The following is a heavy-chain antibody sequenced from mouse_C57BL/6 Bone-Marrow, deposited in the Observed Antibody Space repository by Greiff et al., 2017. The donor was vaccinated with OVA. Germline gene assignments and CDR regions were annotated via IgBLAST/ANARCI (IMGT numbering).Heavy chain of an antibody. Sequence: EVQLQQSGPELVKPGASVKIPCKASGYTFTDYNMDWVKQSHGKSLEWIGEINPNNGGTIYNQKFKGKATLTVDKSSSTAYMELRSLTSEDTAVYYCARGGYYYGSLYFDVWGTGTTVTVSS. V-gene: IGHV1-18*01. J-gene: IGHJ1*03. CDR2: INPNNGGT. CDR1: GYTFTDYN. CDR3: ARGGYYYGSLYFDV. D-gene: IGHD1-1*01.